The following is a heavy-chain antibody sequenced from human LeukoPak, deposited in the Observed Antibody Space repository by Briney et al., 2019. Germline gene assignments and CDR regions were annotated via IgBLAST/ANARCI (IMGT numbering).Heavy chain of an antibody. Sequence: ASVKVSCKASGYTFTGYYMHWVRQAPGQGLEWMGRIIPILGIANYAQKFQGRVTITADKSTSTAYMELSSLRSEDTAVYYCARDKKPGIAAAGDERDYWGQGTLVTVSS. CDR1: GYTFTGYY. D-gene: IGHD6-13*01. J-gene: IGHJ4*02. V-gene: IGHV1-69*04. CDR2: IIPILGIA. CDR3: ARDKKPGIAAAGDERDY.